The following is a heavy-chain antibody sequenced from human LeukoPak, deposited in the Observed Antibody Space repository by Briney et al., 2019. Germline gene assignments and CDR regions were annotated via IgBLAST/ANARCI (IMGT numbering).Heavy chain of an antibody. D-gene: IGHD3-3*01. CDR1: GFTFSSYN. J-gene: IGHJ4*02. Sequence: PGGSLRLSCAASGFTFSSYNMNWDRQAPGKGLEWVSYISSSSSSIYYVDSVKGRFTISRDNAKNSLYLQMNSLRAEDTAVYYCARDRGGADDFWSGYYTGYFDYWGQGALVTVSS. V-gene: IGHV3-48*01. CDR3: ARDRGGADDFWSGYYTGYFDY. CDR2: ISSSSSSI.